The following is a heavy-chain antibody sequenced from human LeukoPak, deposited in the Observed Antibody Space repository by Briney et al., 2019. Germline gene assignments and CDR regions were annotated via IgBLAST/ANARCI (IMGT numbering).Heavy chain of an antibody. CDR3: ARELFYYDSSGYYYGTDSYYYGMDV. V-gene: IGHV1-2*02. CDR2: INPNRGGT. D-gene: IGHD3-22*01. CDR1: GYTFTGYY. Sequence: ASVKVSCKASGYTFTGYYMHWVRQAPGQGLEWMGWINPNRGGTNYAQKFQGRVTMTRDTSISTAYMELSRLRSDDTAVYYCARELFYYDSSGYYYGTDSYYYGMDVWSQGTTVTVSS. J-gene: IGHJ6*02.